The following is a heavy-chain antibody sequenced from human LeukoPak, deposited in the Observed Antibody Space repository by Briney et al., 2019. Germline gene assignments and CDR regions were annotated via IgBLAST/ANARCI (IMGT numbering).Heavy chain of an antibody. Sequence: PGGSLRLSCAPSGFTFSAYAMHWVRQSPGKGLEWVAVISYDGNKIYYADSVKGRFTISRDNSKNTLYLQMNSLRSEDTATYYCAKRGDSSGYPAYFDYWGQGTLVTVSS. D-gene: IGHD3-22*01. CDR1: GFTFSAYA. CDR2: ISYDGNKI. J-gene: IGHJ4*02. V-gene: IGHV3-30*18. CDR3: AKRGDSSGYPAYFDY.